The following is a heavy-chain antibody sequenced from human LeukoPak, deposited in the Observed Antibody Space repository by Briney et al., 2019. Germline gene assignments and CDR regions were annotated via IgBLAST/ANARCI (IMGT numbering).Heavy chain of an antibody. V-gene: IGHV3-53*01. CDR1: GFTVSSNY. Sequence: GGSLRLSCAASGFTVSSNYMSWVRQAPGKGLEWVSVIYSGDNTYYADSVKGRFTISTDNSKNTLYLQMNSLRAEDTAVYYCARSLSSRFSGPRRPYYFDSWGQGTLVTVSS. CDR2: IYSGDNT. CDR3: ARSLSSRFSGPRRPYYFDS. J-gene: IGHJ4*02. D-gene: IGHD3-16*02.